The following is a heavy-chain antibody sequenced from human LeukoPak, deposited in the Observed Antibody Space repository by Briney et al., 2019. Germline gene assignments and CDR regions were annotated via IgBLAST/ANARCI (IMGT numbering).Heavy chain of an antibody. Sequence: GRSLRLSCAASGFTFSSYGMHWVRQAPGKGLEWVAVISYDGSNKYYADSVKGRFTISRDNSKNTLYLQMNSLRAEDTAVYYCAKAAAAAVQLEDFFDYWGQGTLVTVSS. J-gene: IGHJ4*02. D-gene: IGHD6-13*01. CDR1: GFTFSSYG. CDR3: AKAAAAAVQLEDFFDY. CDR2: ISYDGSNK. V-gene: IGHV3-30*18.